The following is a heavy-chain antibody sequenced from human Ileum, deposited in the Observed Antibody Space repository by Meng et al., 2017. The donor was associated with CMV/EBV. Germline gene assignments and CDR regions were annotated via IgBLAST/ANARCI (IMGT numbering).Heavy chain of an antibody. Sequence: QVQLQRWGAGLLKPSGILSLTCAVYGVSFSDYYWIWSSQSPGKGLEWIGEVHHSGITNYNPSLKSRVTISVDTSKNQFFLKLTSVTAADTGLYYCATNSEDYWGQGTLVTVSS. J-gene: IGHJ4*02. CDR2: VHHSGIT. CDR1: GVSFSDYY. D-gene: IGHD4-23*01. V-gene: IGHV4-34*01. CDR3: ATNSEDY.